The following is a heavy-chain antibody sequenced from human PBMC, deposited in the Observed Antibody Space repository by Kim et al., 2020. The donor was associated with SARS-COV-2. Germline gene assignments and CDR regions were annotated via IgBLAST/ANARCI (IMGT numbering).Heavy chain of an antibody. J-gene: IGHJ4*02. D-gene: IGHD3-10*01. V-gene: IGHV3-33*06. Sequence: KGRFSITRANSKTTLYLQMNSLGAEDTAVYYCAKGRGGGSGSYSYYFDYWGQGTLVTVSS. CDR3: AKGRGGGSGSYSYYFDY.